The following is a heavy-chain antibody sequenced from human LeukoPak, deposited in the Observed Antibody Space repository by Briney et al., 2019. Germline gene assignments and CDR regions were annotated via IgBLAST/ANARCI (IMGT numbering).Heavy chain of an antibody. CDR3: ARSLYSYGYLGWDY. CDR1: GGSISSYY. V-gene: IGHV4-59*01. Sequence: PSETLSLTCTVSGGSISSYYWSWIRQPPGKGLEWIGYIYYSGSTNYNPSLTSRVTISVDTSKNQFSLKLSSVTAADTAVYYCARSLYSYGYLGWDYWGQGTLVTVSS. CDR2: IYYSGST. J-gene: IGHJ4*02. D-gene: IGHD5-18*01.